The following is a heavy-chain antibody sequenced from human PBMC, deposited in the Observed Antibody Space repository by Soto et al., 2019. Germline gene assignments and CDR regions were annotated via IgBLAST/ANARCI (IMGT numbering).Heavy chain of an antibody. CDR2: INSDGSTT. J-gene: IGHJ4*02. CDR3: AREHTMVRGFDY. Sequence: EVQLVESGGGLVQPGGSLRLSCAASGFTFSSYWMHWVRQAPGKGLVWVSRINSDGSTTSYAGSVKGRFTISRDNAKNTLYLQMNSLRAEDTAVYYCAREHTMVRGFDYWGQGTLVTVSS. V-gene: IGHV3-74*01. D-gene: IGHD3-10*01. CDR1: GFTFSSYW.